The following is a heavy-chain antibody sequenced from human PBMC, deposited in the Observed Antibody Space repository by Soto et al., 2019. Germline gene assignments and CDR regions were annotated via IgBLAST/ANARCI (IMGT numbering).Heavy chain of an antibody. Sequence: ASVKVSCKASGYTFTSYGISWVRQAPGQGLGWMGWISDYNGNTNYGQKLQGSVTMTTDTSTSTVYMELRSPRSADTAVYYCESNLDYSSPPIDYLYYYYGMDVWGQGTTVTVSS. J-gene: IGHJ6*02. D-gene: IGHD2-2*01. CDR2: ISDYNGNT. V-gene: IGHV1-18*01. CDR3: ESNLDYSSPPIDYLYYYYGMDV. CDR1: GYTFTSYG.